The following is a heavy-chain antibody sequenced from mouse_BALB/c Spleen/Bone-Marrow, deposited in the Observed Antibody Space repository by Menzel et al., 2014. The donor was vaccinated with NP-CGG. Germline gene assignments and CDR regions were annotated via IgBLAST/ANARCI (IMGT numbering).Heavy chain of an antibody. D-gene: IGHD2-14*01. CDR2: IDPYYGGI. CDR1: GYSFTGYN. J-gene: IGHJ3*01. Sequence: VQLQQSGPELEKPGASVKISCKASGYSFTGYNMNWVKQSNGKSLEWIGNIDPYYGGISYNQKFKDKATLTVDKSSSTAYMQLESLTSEDSAVYYCARSIEYRPLTYWGQGTLVTVSA. V-gene: IGHV1-39*01. CDR3: ARSIEYRPLTY.